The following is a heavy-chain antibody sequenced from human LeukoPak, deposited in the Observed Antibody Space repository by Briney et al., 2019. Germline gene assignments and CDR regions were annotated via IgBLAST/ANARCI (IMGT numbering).Heavy chain of an antibody. CDR2: IYHSGST. D-gene: IGHD3-10*01. J-gene: IGHJ4*02. CDR3: ASGYYYGSGTDSFDY. CDR1: GGSISSGGYY. Sequence: PSQTLSLTCTVSGGSISSGGYYWSWIRQPPGKGLEWIGYIYHSGSTYYNPSLKSRVTISVDRSKNQFPLKLSSVTAADTAVYYCASGYYYGSGTDSFDYWGQGTLVTVSS. V-gene: IGHV4-30-2*01.